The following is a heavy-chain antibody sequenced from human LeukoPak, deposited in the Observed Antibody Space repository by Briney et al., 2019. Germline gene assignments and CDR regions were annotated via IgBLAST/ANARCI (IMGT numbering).Heavy chain of an antibody. D-gene: IGHD3-10*01. Sequence: SETLSLTCTVSGGSISSSSYYWGWIRQPPGKGLEWIGSIYYSGSTYYNPSLKSRVTISVDTSKNQFSLKLSSVTAADTAVYYCARGQYYYGSGSYYKRWGQGTLVTVSS. CDR3: ARGQYYYGSGSYYKR. CDR1: GGSISSSSYY. V-gene: IGHV4-39*07. J-gene: IGHJ4*02. CDR2: IYYSGST.